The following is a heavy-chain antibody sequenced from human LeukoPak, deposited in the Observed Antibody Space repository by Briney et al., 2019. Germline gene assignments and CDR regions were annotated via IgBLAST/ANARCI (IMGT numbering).Heavy chain of an antibody. CDR3: ARLIAWFGEFTGHYFDY. CDR1: GFTFSSYS. V-gene: IGHV3-7*01. Sequence: PGGSLRLSCAASGFTFSSYSMNWVRQAPGKGLEWVANIKHDGSEIYYVDSVKGRFTISRDNAKNSLYLQMNSLRAEDTAVYYCARLIAWFGEFTGHYFDYWGQGTLVTVSS. D-gene: IGHD3-10*01. CDR2: IKHDGSEI. J-gene: IGHJ4*02.